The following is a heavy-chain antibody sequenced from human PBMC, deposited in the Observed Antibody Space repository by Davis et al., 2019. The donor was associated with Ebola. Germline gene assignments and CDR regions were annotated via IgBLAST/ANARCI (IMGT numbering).Heavy chain of an antibody. CDR3: ARDGYDFWSGYYSYYFDY. Sequence: MPSETLSLTCTVSGGSISSGDYYWSWIRQPPGKGLAWIGYIYYSGSTYYNPSLKSRVTISVDTSKNQFSLKLSSLTAADTAVYYCARDGYDFWSGYYSYYFDYWGQGTLVTVSS. CDR2: IYYSGST. D-gene: IGHD3-3*01. V-gene: IGHV4-30-4*02. CDR1: GGSISSGDYY. J-gene: IGHJ4*02.